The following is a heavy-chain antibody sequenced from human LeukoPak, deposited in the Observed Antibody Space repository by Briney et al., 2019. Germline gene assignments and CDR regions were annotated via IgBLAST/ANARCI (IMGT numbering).Heavy chain of an antibody. J-gene: IGHJ6*03. D-gene: IGHD1-1*01. CDR2: VSGSGGAT. CDR1: GFTFNNYA. CDR3: AKNRGGTYKYYMDV. Sequence: GGSLRLSCAASGFTFNNYAMSWVRQAPGMGLEWRSYVSGSGGATYYAASVKGRFTISRYNSKNTVYLQMGSLRAEDTAVYYCAKNRGGTYKYYMDVWGNGTTVTVPS. V-gene: IGHV3-23*01.